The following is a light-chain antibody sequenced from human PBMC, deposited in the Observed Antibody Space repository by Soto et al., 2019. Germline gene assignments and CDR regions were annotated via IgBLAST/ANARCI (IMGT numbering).Light chain of an antibody. V-gene: IGKV1-9*01. CDR3: QQLNNYPRT. Sequence: DIQLTQSPSFLSASVGDRVTITCRASQGINNYLAWYQQKPGKAPKLLIYTASTLQSGVPSRLSGSGSGTEFTLTISSLQPEDFATYYCQQLNNYPRTFGQGTKVEIK. CDR2: TAS. CDR1: QGINNY. J-gene: IGKJ1*01.